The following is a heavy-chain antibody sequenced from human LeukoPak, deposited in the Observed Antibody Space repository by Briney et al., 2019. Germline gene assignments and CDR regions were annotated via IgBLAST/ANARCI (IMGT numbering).Heavy chain of an antibody. V-gene: IGHV4-59*02. CDR1: SGSVCSYY. J-gene: IGHJ2*01. Sequence: SETLSLTCTVSSGSVCSYYWSWLRQPPRKGLEGSGYIYYSRRTNYHPSLESRVNISENTSKNHFSLKLDTLTAAGPAVYLCAREGGFFHLWGRGTVVSVS. CDR3: AREGGFFHL. CDR2: IYYSRRT. D-gene: IGHD3-16*01.